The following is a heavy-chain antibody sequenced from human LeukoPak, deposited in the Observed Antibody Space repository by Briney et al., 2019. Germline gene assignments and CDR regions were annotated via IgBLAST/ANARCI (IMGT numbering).Heavy chain of an antibody. Sequence: EASVKVSCKASGYTFTGYYMHWVRHAPGQGLESMGWINPNSGGTNYAQKFQRRVTMTRDTSISTAYMELSSLRSDDTAVYYCARAPYCSSTNCYWFYNWFDPWGQGTLVTVSS. CDR2: INPNSGGT. V-gene: IGHV1-2*02. D-gene: IGHD2-2*01. CDR1: GYTFTGYY. J-gene: IGHJ5*02. CDR3: ARAPYCSSTNCYWFYNWFDP.